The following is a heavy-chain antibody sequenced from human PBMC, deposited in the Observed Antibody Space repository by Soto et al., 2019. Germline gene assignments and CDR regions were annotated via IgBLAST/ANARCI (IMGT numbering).Heavy chain of an antibody. V-gene: IGHV4-39*01. CDR2: IYYSGST. CDR1: GGSISSSSYY. J-gene: IGHJ5*02. CDR3: ATQPSGSYSFYGAENLFDP. D-gene: IGHD1-26*01. Sequence: SETLSLTCTVSGGSISSSSYYWGWIRQPPGKGLEWIGSIYYSGSTYYNPSLKSRVTISVDTSKNQFSLKLSSVTAADTAVYYCATQPSGSYSFYGAENLFDPWGKGTQVPVAS.